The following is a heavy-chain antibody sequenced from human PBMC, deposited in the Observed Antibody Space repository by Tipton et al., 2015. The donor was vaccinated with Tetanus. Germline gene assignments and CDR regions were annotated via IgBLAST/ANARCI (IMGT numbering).Heavy chain of an antibody. Sequence: QVQLVQSGAEMKKPGASAKVSCKASGYTFTGYYMYWVRQATGQGLEWMGWIDPNSGGTVYAQKFQGRVTMTWDTSISTAYMELSSLRSDDTAVYYCARDRGDYIYYGMDVWGPGTTVTVS. J-gene: IGHJ6*02. V-gene: IGHV1-2*02. D-gene: IGHD3-22*01. CDR1: GYTFTGYY. CDR3: ARDRGDYIYYGMDV. CDR2: IDPNSGGT.